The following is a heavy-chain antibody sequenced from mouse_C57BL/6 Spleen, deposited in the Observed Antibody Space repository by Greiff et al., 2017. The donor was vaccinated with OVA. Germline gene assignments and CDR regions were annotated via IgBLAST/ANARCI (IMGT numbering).Heavy chain of an antibody. CDR3: ARRANWDDYYAMDY. CDR1: GFTFSDYG. Sequence: DVKLQESGGGLVKPGGSLKLSCAASGFTFSDYGMHWVRQAPEKGLEWVAYISSGSSTIYYADTVKGRFTISRDNAKNTLFLQMTSLRSEDTAMYYCARRANWDDYYAMDYWGQGTSVTVSS. J-gene: IGHJ4*01. D-gene: IGHD4-1*01. V-gene: IGHV5-17*01. CDR2: ISSGSSTI.